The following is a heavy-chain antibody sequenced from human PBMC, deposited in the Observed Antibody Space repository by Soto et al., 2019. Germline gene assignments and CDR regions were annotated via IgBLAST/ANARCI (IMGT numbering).Heavy chain of an antibody. Sequence: VQMVESGGGVVQPGGSLRLSCAGSGFAFSRFGKHWVRQAPGKGLEWVACITFNGSKEYYVDSVKGRFAISRNNSMNTVYLQMNSLGPEDTAVYYCATDPGAYAGAMRDWGQGTLVTVSS. J-gene: IGHJ4*02. CDR3: ATDPGAYAGAMRD. CDR1: GFAFSRFG. V-gene: IGHV3-30*03. D-gene: IGHD1-26*01. CDR2: ITFNGSKE.